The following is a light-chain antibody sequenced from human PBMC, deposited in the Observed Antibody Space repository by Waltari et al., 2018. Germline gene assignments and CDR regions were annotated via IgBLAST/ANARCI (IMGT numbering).Light chain of an antibody. CDR1: QDISNW. Sequence: DIQMTQSPSSLSASVGDRVTITCRASQDISNWLAWYQQKPGKAPKLLIYKASSLQSGVPSRFSGSGSWTDFTLTISSLQPEDFATYYCQQYNSAPRTFGQGTKVEIK. V-gene: IGKV1-12*01. J-gene: IGKJ1*01. CDR2: KAS. CDR3: QQYNSAPRT.